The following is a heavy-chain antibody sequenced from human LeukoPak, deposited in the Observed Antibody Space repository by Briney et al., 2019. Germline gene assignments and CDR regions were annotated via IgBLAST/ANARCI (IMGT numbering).Heavy chain of an antibody. CDR1: GFTFSSYG. CDR2: ISYDGSNK. Sequence: GGSLRLSCAASGFTFSSYGMHWVRQAPGKGLEWVAVISYDGSNKYCADSVKGRFTISRDNSKNTLYLQMNSLRAEDTAVYYCARGVVPYYDFWSGPNVDYYYYYMDVWGKGTTVTVSS. V-gene: IGHV3-30*19. J-gene: IGHJ6*03. D-gene: IGHD3-3*01. CDR3: ARGVVPYYDFWSGPNVDYYYYYMDV.